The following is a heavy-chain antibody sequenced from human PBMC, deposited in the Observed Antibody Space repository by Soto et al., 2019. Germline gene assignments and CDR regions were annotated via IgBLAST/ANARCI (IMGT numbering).Heavy chain of an antibody. CDR3: ASHSGSSPEGRYYYGMDV. Sequence: QVQLVQSGAEVKKPGSSVKVSCKASGGTFSSYAISWVRQAPGQGLEWMGGIIPIFGTADYAQKFQGRVTITADESTSTAYMELSSRRSEDTAVYSCASHSGSSPEGRYYYGMDVWGQGTTVTVSS. CDR2: IIPIFGTA. V-gene: IGHV1-69*12. D-gene: IGHD1-26*01. J-gene: IGHJ6*02. CDR1: GGTFSSYA.